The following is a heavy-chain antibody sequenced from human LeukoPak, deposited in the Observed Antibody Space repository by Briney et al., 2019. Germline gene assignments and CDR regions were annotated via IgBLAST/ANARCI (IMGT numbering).Heavy chain of an antibody. CDR1: GGSISSGDYY. CDR2: IYYSGST. V-gene: IGHV4-30-4*08. Sequence: PSETLSLTXTVSGGSISSGDYYWSRIRQPPGKGLEWIGYIYYSGSTYYNPSLKSRVTISVDTSKNQFSLKLSSVTAADTAVYYCARGWAVGFLSGYYGWFDPWGQGTLVTVSS. J-gene: IGHJ5*02. CDR3: ARGWAVGFLSGYYGWFDP. D-gene: IGHD3-3*01.